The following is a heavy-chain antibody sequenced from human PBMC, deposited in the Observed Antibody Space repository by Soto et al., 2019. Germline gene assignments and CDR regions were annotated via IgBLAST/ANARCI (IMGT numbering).Heavy chain of an antibody. J-gene: IGHJ4*02. CDR1: GYTFTSYG. D-gene: IGHD3-10*01. V-gene: IGHV1-18*01. CDR2: ISAYNGNT. Sequence: ASVKVSCKASGYTFTSYGISWVRQAPGQGLEWMGWISAYNGNTNYAQKLQGRVTMTTDTSTSTAYMELRSLRSDDTAVYYCARALTYYYGSGSPILDFWGQGTLVTVSS. CDR3: ARALTYYYGSGSPILDF.